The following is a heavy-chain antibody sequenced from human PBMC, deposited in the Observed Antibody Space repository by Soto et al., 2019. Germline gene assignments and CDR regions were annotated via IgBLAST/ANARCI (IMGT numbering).Heavy chain of an antibody. J-gene: IGHJ4*02. V-gene: IGHV1-18*01. Sequence: QVQLVQSGTEVKKPGDSVKASCKASGYSFPSYGVSWVRQAPGQGLEWLGWISAYTGNTHYALKFHGRVTMTTDSSTSTAYVELRGLGSDDTAVYYCAREDVHNTTLRDFDFWGQGALVAVSS. D-gene: IGHD1-1*01. CDR1: GYSFPSYG. CDR2: ISAYTGNT. CDR3: AREDVHNTTLRDFDF.